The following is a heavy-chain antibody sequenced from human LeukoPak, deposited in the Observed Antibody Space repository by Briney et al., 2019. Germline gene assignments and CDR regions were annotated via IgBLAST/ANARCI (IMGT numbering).Heavy chain of an antibody. CDR3: ARVSFHYHSGNYGWYFDS. D-gene: IGHD3-10*01. V-gene: IGHV4-59*11. CDR2: IYYAGIT. J-gene: IGHJ4*02. CDR1: GGSISGQY. Sequence: SETLSLTCTVSGGSISGQYWSLIRQPPGKGLEWIGYIYYAGITKYNPSLKSRVTISVDTSKNQFSLRLTSVTAADTAVYYCARVSFHYHSGNYGWYFDSWGQGTLVTVSS.